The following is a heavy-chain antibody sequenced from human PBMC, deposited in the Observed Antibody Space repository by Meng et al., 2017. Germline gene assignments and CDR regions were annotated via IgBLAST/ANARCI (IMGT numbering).Heavy chain of an antibody. CDR2: ISSSGSTI. Sequence: VHVGEAGGGLANPGRSLRLSCAASGFTFSDYYMSRIRQAPGKGLEWVSYISSSGSTIYYADSVKGRFTISRDNAKNSLYLQRNSLRAEDTAVYYCARDTDYYGSGSYIYWGQGTLVTVSS. CDR3: ARDTDYYGSGSYIY. CDR1: GFTFSDYY. D-gene: IGHD3-10*01. V-gene: IGHV3-11*01. J-gene: IGHJ4*02.